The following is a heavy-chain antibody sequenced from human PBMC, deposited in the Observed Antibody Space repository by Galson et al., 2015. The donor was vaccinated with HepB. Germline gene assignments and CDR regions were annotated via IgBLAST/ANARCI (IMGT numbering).Heavy chain of an antibody. CDR2: SSDSGYST. CDR1: TFIDRTYI. Sequence: FLRHSGAASTFIDRTYIMNCVVQAPGKGLECVSGSSDSGYSTYYADSVKGRFTISRVNSKNTLYLQMNSLRAEDTAIYYCAKDLPTGDYGDFDYWGQGTLVTVSS. J-gene: IGHJ4*02. V-gene: IGHV3-23*01. CDR3: AKDLPTGDYGDFDY. D-gene: IGHD4-17*01.